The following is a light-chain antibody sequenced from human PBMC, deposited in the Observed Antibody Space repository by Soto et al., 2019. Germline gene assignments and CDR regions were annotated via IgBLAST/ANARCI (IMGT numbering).Light chain of an antibody. V-gene: IGKV4-1*01. CDR2: WAS. Sequence: DIVMTQSPDSLAVSLGERATINCKSSQSVLYNSNNKNYLAWYQQKPGQPPKLLIYWASTPESGVPDRFSGSGSGTDFALIVRSLQTEDVAVYYCQKYYSSPQTFGQGTKLEIK. J-gene: IGKJ2*01. CDR1: QSVLYNSNNKNY. CDR3: QKYYSSPQT.